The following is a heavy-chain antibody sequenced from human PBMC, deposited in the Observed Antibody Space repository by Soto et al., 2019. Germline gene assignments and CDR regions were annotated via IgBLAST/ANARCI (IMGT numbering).Heavy chain of an antibody. J-gene: IGHJ6*02. CDR1: GFTFSRYA. CDR2: ISGSGGST. Sequence: GGSLRLSCAASGFTFSRYAMSWVRQAPGKGLEWVSAISGSGGSTYYADSVKGRFTISRDNSKNTLYLQMNSLRAEDTAVYYCARGGQHLHGMDVWGQGTTVTLSS. D-gene: IGHD6-13*01. V-gene: IGHV3-23*01. CDR3: ARGGQHLHGMDV.